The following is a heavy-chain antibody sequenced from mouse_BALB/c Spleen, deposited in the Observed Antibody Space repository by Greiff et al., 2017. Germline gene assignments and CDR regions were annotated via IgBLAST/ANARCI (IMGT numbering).Heavy chain of an antibody. CDR2: IDPANGNT. Sequence: EVKLQQSGAELVKPGASVKLSCTASGFNIKDTYMHWVKQRPEQGLEWIGRIDPANGNTKYDPKFQGKATITADTSSNTAYLQLSSLTSEDTAVYYCAPLPWFAYWGQGTLVTVSA. J-gene: IGHJ3*01. V-gene: IGHV14-3*02. D-gene: IGHD6-1*01. CDR1: GFNIKDTY. CDR3: APLPWFAY.